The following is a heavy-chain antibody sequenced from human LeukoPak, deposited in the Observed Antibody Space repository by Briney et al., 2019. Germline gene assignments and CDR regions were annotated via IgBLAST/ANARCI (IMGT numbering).Heavy chain of an antibody. V-gene: IGHV4-39*07. D-gene: IGHD6-13*01. CDR3: ARGPSSSSSLDY. J-gene: IGHJ4*02. CDR2: IYYSGST. CDR1: GGSISSSSYY. Sequence: SETLSLTCTVSGGSISSSSYYWGWIRQPPGKGLEWIGSIYYSGSTYYNPSLKSRVTISVDTSRNQFSLKLSSVTAADTAVYYCARGPSSSSSLDYWGQGTLVTVSS.